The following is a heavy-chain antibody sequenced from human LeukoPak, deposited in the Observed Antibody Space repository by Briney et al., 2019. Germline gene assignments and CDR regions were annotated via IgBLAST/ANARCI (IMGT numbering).Heavy chain of an antibody. J-gene: IGHJ3*02. CDR2: ISSSGSTI. CDR1: GFTFSSYE. CDR3: ARDRGRSALDDAFDI. V-gene: IGHV3-48*03. D-gene: IGHD3-10*01. Sequence: GGSLRLSCAASGFTFSSYEMNWVRQAPGKGLEWVSYISSSGSTIYYADSVKGRFSISRDNAQNSLFLQMNSLSAEDTAVYYCARDRGRSALDDAFDIWGQGTRVTVSS.